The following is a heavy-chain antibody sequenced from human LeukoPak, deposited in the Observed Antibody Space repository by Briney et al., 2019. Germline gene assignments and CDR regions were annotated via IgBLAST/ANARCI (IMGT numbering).Heavy chain of an antibody. CDR1: GGSISSYC. CDR3: ATSPDVKPPPYDL. CDR2: IFTSGRT. Sequence: SETLSLTCTVSGGSISSYCWSWVRQSPGKGLEWIGYIFTSGRTDYNPSLKSRVTMSVDTSNNQLSLELRFLTAADTAVYYCATSPDVKPPPYDLWGQGTLVTVSS. V-gene: IGHV4-4*09. D-gene: IGHD2-21*01. J-gene: IGHJ5*02.